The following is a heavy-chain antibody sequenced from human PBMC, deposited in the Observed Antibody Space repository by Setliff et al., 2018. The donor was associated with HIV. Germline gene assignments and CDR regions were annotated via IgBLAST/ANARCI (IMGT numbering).Heavy chain of an antibody. V-gene: IGHV1-69*13. CDR2: IIPLFVTP. Sequence: SVKVSCKAFGYTFINYGISWVRQAPGQGLEWMGRIIPLFVTPNYAQKFQGRVTITADESTTTAYMELNSLRSEDTAVYYCARDRRDIGSGGWFDPWGQGTLVTVSS. D-gene: IGHD6-25*01. CDR3: ARDRRDIGSGGWFDP. CDR1: GYTFINYG. J-gene: IGHJ5*02.